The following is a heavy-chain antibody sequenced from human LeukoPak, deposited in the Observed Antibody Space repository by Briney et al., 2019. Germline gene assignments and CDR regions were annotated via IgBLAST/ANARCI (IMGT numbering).Heavy chain of an antibody. Sequence: GGSLRLSCAASGFTFSDYYMSWIRQAPGKGLEWVSYISSSGSTIYYADSVKGRFTISRDNAKNSLYLQMNSLRAEDTAVYYCARWPYYYGSGSYGWYFDLWGRGTLVTVSS. D-gene: IGHD3-10*01. CDR3: ARWPYYYGSGSYGWYFDL. V-gene: IGHV3-11*04. J-gene: IGHJ2*01. CDR1: GFTFSDYY. CDR2: ISSSGSTI.